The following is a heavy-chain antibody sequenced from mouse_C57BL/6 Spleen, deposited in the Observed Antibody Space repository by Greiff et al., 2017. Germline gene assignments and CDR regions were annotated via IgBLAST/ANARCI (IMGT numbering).Heavy chain of an antibody. CDR1: GYAFSSYW. J-gene: IGHJ4*01. CDR3: ARSPDYYGSSYDYAMDY. Sequence: QVQLQQSGAELVKPGASVKISCKASGYAFSSYWMNWVKQRPGKGLEWIGQIYPGDGDTNYTGKFKGKATLTADKSSSTGYMQLSSLTSEDSAVYFCARSPDYYGSSYDYAMDYWGQGTSVTVSS. CDR2: IYPGDGDT. V-gene: IGHV1-80*01. D-gene: IGHD1-1*01.